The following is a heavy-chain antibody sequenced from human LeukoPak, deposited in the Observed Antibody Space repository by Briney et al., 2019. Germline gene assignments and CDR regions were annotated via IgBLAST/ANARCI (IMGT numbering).Heavy chain of an antibody. CDR1: GGTFSSYA. CDR2: IIPIFGTA. CDR3: AATWGAYCGGDCYPHACDI. J-gene: IGHJ3*02. V-gene: IGHV1-69*13. D-gene: IGHD2-21*02. Sequence: VASVKVSCKASGGTFSSYAISWVRQAPGQGLEWMGGIIPIFGTANYAQKFQGRVTITADESTSTAYMELSSLRAEDTAVYYCAATWGAYCGGDCYPHACDIWGQGTRVTVS.